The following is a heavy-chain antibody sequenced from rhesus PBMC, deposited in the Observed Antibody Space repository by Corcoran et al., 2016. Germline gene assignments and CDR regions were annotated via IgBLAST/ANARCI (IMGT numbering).Heavy chain of an antibody. CDR2: VYGCSGNT. V-gene: IGHV4S7*01. J-gene: IGHJ5-2*02. Sequence: QVQLQESGPGLVKPSETLSLTCAVSGGSISSSYWWSWIRQSPGKGLEWVGYVYGCSGNTRYNPSLKSRVTISTDTSKNQFSLKLSSVTAADTAVYYCARREVDNSLDVWGRGVLVTVSS. CDR3: ARREVDNSLDV. CDR1: GGSISSSYW.